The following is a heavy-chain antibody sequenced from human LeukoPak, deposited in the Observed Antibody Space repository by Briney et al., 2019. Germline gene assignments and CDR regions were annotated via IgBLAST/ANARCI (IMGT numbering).Heavy chain of an antibody. D-gene: IGHD6-19*01. V-gene: IGHV3-30*18. J-gene: IGHJ4*02. CDR2: ISYDGSNK. CDR3: AKDGSIAVAGYFDY. CDR1: GFTFSSYG. Sequence: GRSLRLSCAASGFTFSSYGMHWVRQGPGKGLEWVAVISYDGSNKYYAHSVKGRFTISRDNSKNTLYLQMNSLRAEDTAVYYCAKDGSIAVAGYFDYWGQGTLVTVSS.